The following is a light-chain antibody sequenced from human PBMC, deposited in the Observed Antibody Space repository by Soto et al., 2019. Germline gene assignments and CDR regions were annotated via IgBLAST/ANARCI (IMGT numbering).Light chain of an antibody. CDR3: QQYNSYSLRT. J-gene: IGKJ4*01. CDR1: QSISNH. V-gene: IGKV1-5*03. Sequence: DIQMTQSPSSLSASVEDRVIITCRASQSISNHLNWYQQKPGKAPKLLIYKASSLESGVPSRFSGSGSGTEFTLTISSLQPDDFATYYCQQYNSYSLRTFGGGTKVDIK. CDR2: KAS.